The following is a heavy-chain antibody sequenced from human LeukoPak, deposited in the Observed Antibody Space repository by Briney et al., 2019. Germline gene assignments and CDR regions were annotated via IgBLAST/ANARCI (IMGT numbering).Heavy chain of an antibody. J-gene: IGHJ4*02. Sequence: GGSLRLSCAASGFTFSSYGMSWVRQAPGKGLEWVSAISGSGGSTYYADSVKGRFTISRDNSKSTLYIQMNSLRAEDTAVYYCARAKPKNMVRGLIMRRESRYYFDYWGQGTLVTVSS. CDR3: ARAKPKNMVRGLIMRRESRYYFDY. V-gene: IGHV3-23*01. CDR1: GFTFSSYG. CDR2: ISGSGGST. D-gene: IGHD3-10*01.